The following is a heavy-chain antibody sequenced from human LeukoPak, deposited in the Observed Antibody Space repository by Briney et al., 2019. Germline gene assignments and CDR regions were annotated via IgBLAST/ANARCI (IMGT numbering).Heavy chain of an antibody. J-gene: IGHJ3*01. Sequence: GGSLRLSCVVSGITLSNYGMSWVRQAPGKGLEWVAKIKQDGSEKYYVDSVKGRSTISRDNAKNSLYLQMNSLRAEDTAVYYCARDQGYCTSASCRGDAFDVWGQGSMVSVSS. D-gene: IGHD2-2*01. CDR3: ARDQGYCTSASCRGDAFDV. CDR1: GITLSNYG. V-gene: IGHV3-7*01. CDR2: IKQDGSEK.